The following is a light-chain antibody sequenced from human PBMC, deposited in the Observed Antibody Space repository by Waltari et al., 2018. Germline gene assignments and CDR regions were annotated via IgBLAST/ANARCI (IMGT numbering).Light chain of an antibody. CDR1: QSLLHSNGYTF. Sequence: DIVMTKSPLSLPVSPGEPASIPCTSSQSLLHSNGYTFLDWYLQKPGQSPQLLIYLVSNRASGVPDRFSGSGSGTDFTLKISRVEAEDVGVYYCMQARQTPWTFGQGTKVEIK. V-gene: IGKV2-28*01. CDR2: LVS. CDR3: MQARQTPWT. J-gene: IGKJ1*01.